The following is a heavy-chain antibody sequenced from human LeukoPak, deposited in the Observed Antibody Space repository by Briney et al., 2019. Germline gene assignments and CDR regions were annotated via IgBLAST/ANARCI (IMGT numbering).Heavy chain of an antibody. J-gene: IGHJ4*02. D-gene: IGHD5-18*01. V-gene: IGHV4-39*07. Sequence: SETLSLTCTVSGGSISSSSYYWGWIRQPPGKGLEWIGSIYYSGSTYYNPSLKSRVTISVDTSKNQFSLKLSSVTAADTAVYYCARGGYSYGYYFDYWGQGTLVTVSS. CDR3: ARGGYSYGYYFDY. CDR1: GGSISSSSYY. CDR2: IYYSGST.